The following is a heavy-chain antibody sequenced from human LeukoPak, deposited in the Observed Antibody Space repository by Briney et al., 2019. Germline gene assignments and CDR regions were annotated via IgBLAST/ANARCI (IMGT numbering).Heavy chain of an antibody. D-gene: IGHD5-18*01. CDR3: AKVRQLQHFGY. V-gene: IGHV3-23*01. J-gene: IGHJ4*02. CDR1: GFDFDRFE. Sequence: GGSLRLSCAASGFDFDRFEMNWVRQAPGKGLEWVSSISNSGDSTDYADSVQGRFTISRDNSKNTLFLQMSSLRAGDTAVYYCAKVRQLQHFGYWGQGSLVTVSS. CDR2: ISNSGDST.